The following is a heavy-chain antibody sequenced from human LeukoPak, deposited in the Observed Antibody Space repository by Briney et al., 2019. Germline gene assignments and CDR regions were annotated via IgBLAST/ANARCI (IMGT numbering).Heavy chain of an antibody. V-gene: IGHV3-23*01. CDR3: AKGIVGATGRSDAFDI. Sequence: GGSLRLSCAASGFTFSAYAMSWVRQAPGKGLEWVSVISDSGGATYYADSVKGRFTISRDNAKNSLYLQMNSLRAEDMALYYCAKGIVGATGRSDAFDIWGQGTMVTVSS. CDR2: ISDSGGAT. J-gene: IGHJ3*02. D-gene: IGHD1-26*01. CDR1: GFTFSAYA.